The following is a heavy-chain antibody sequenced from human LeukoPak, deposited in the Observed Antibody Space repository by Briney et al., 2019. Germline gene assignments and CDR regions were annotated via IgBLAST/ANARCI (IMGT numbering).Heavy chain of an antibody. V-gene: IGHV3-53*01. CDR2: IYSGDTT. D-gene: IGHD3-3*02. Sequence: GGSLRLSCAAYGFTVNNYMNWVRQAPGKGLEWVSVIYSGDTTDYADSVKGRFTISRDTSKNTLYLQMNSLRADDTAVYYCAKELAPNYYYGMDVWGQRTTVTVSS. J-gene: IGHJ6*02. CDR1: GFTVNNY. CDR3: AKELAPNYYYGMDV.